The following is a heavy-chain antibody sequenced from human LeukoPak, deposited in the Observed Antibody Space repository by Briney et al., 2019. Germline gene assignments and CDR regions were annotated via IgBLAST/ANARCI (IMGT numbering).Heavy chain of an antibody. Sequence: SETLSLTCTVSGGSISSGGYYWSWIRQPPGKGLEWIGYIYHSGSTYYNPSLKSRVTISVDRSKNQFSLKLSSVTAADTAVYYYAVEMKVGWSSAIDYWGQGTLVTVSS. V-gene: IGHV4-30-2*01. D-gene: IGHD2-15*01. CDR2: IYHSGST. CDR1: GGSISSGGYY. J-gene: IGHJ4*02. CDR3: AVEMKVGWSSAIDY.